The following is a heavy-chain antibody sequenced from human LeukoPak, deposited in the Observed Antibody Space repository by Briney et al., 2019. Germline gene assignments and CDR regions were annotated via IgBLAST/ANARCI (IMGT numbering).Heavy chain of an antibody. D-gene: IGHD4/OR15-4a*01. Sequence: SETLSLTCTVSGGSINSRSDYWGWIRQPPGKGLERIGSIYYSGSTHYNPSLKSRVTMSIDTSKNQFSLKLSSVTAADTAVYYCARRPGEYGGNDFDYWGQGTLVTVSS. J-gene: IGHJ4*02. CDR3: ARRPGEYGGNDFDY. CDR1: GGSINSRSDY. CDR2: IYYSGST. V-gene: IGHV4-39*01.